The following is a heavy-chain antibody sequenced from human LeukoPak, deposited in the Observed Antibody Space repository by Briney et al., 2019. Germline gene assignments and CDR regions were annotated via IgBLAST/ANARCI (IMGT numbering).Heavy chain of an antibody. Sequence: GGSLRLSCAASGFTFSNYWMSWVRQAPGKGLELVANIKQDGSEKYYVDSVKGRFTISRDNAKNSLYLQMNSLRAEDTAVYYCARDDSSTVYGMDVWGQGTTVTASS. V-gene: IGHV3-7*01. CDR1: GFTFSNYW. J-gene: IGHJ6*02. CDR3: ARDDSSTVYGMDV. D-gene: IGHD6-13*01. CDR2: IKQDGSEK.